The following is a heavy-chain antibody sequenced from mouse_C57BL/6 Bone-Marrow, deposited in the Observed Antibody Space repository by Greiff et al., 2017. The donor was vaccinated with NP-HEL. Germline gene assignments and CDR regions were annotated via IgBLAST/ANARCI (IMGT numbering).Heavy chain of an antibody. CDR3: ARSYDYDRGPFDY. CDR1: GYTFTSYW. Sequence: VQLQQPGAELVKPGASVKLSCKASGYTFTSYWMHWVKQRPGQGLEWIGMIHPNSGSTNYNEKFKSKATLTVDKSSSTAYMQLSSLTSEDSAVYYCARSYDYDRGPFDYWGQGTTLTVSS. D-gene: IGHD2-4*01. CDR2: IHPNSGST. J-gene: IGHJ2*01. V-gene: IGHV1-64*01.